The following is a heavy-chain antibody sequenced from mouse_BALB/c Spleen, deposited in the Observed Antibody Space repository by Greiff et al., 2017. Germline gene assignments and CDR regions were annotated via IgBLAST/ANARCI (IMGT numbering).Heavy chain of an antibody. J-gene: IGHJ2*01. CDR2: IYPGDGDT. V-gene: IGHV1-82*01. CDR1: GYAFSSSW. D-gene: IGHD1-1*01. Sequence: VQLQQSGPELVKPGASVKISCKASGYAFSSSWMNWVKQRPGQGLEWIGRIYPGDGDTNYNGKFKGKATLTADKSSSTAYMQLSSLTSVDSAAYFCARIDTTVVPFDYWGQGTTLTVSS. CDR3: ARIDTTVVPFDY.